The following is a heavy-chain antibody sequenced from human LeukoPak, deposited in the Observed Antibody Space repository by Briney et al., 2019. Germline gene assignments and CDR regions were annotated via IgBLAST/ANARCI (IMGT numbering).Heavy chain of an antibody. CDR2: INHSGST. Sequence: SETLSLTCAVYGGSFSGYYWSWIRQPPGKGLEWIGEINHSGSTNYNPSLKSRVTISVDTSKNQFSLKLSSVTAADTAVYYCARGQIRYDSSGPKGKFCDYWGQGTLVTVSS. V-gene: IGHV4-34*01. CDR3: ARGQIRYDSSGPKGKFCDY. D-gene: IGHD3-22*01. CDR1: GGSFSGYY. J-gene: IGHJ4*02.